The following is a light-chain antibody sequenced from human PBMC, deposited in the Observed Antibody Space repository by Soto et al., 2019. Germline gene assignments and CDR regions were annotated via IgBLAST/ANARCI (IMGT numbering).Light chain of an antibody. Sequence: QSALTQPPSASGSPGQSVTISCTGTSSDVGGYNYVSWYQQHPGKAPKLMIYEVIKRPSGVPDRFSGSKSANTASLTVSGLQAEDEADYYCSSYAGSNNFRVFGTGTKLTVL. CDR2: EVI. CDR3: SSYAGSNNFRV. V-gene: IGLV2-8*01. CDR1: SSDVGGYNY. J-gene: IGLJ1*01.